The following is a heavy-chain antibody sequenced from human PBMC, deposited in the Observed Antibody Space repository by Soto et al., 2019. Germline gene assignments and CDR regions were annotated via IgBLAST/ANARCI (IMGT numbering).Heavy chain of an antibody. J-gene: IGHJ4*02. Sequence: PSQTLSLTCAISGDSVSSKRAAWNWIRQSPSRGLEWLGRTYYRSKWSNEYGVSVRGRITINSDTSKNQFSLQLNSVTPEDTAVYFCARATETHCTTTACYARALDSWGQGTLVTVSS. CDR3: ARATETHCTTTACYARALDS. V-gene: IGHV6-1*01. CDR1: GDSVSSKRAA. CDR2: TYYRSKWSN. D-gene: IGHD2-8*01.